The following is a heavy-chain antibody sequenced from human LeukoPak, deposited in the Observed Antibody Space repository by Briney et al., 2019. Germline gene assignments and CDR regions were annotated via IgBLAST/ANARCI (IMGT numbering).Heavy chain of an antibody. CDR3: AAQRGASLHDFWSTRLFDP. CDR1: GFTFHTSA. Sequence: TSVKVSCKASGFTFHTSAMQWVRQARGQRLEWIGWIVLGSGNTVYSHKFHDRVIITRDMSTSTVYMELDSLVSEDTAVYYCAAQRGASLHDFWSTRLFDPWGQGTLVTVSS. CDR2: IVLGSGNT. J-gene: IGHJ5*02. V-gene: IGHV1-58*02. D-gene: IGHD3-3*01.